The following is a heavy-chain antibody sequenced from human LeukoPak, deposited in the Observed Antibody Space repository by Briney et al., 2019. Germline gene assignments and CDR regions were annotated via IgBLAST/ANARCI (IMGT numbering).Heavy chain of an antibody. V-gene: IGHV1-18*01. J-gene: IGHJ6*03. Sequence: ASVKVSCKASGYTFTSYGISWVRQAPGQGLEWMGWISAYNGNTNYAQKLQGRVTMTTDTSTSTAYMELRSLRSDDTAVYYCARDHYYYGSGAAYYYMDVWGKGTTVTISS. D-gene: IGHD3-10*01. CDR3: ARDHYYYGSGAAYYYMDV. CDR1: GYTFTSYG. CDR2: ISAYNGNT.